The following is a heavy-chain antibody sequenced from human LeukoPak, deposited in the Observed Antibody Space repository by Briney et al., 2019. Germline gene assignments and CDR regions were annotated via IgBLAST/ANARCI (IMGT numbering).Heavy chain of an antibody. D-gene: IGHD4-17*01. J-gene: IGHJ3*02. V-gene: IGHV4-39*01. CDR2: IYYSGST. CDR3: ARPDYGDYMFVLDI. Sequence: PSETLSLTCTVSGGSISSSSYYWGWIRQPPGKGLEWIGSIYYSGSTYYNPSLKSRVTISVDTSKNQFSLKLSSVTAADTAVYYCARPDYGDYMFVLDIWGQGTMVTVSS. CDR1: GGSISSSSYY.